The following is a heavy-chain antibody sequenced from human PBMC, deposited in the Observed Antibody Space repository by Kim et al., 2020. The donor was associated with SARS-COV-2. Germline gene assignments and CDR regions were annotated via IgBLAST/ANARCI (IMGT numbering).Heavy chain of an antibody. D-gene: IGHD1-26*01. J-gene: IGHJ4*02. CDR3: ARRRDEGWDRYCEY. V-gene: IGHV4-61*03. CDR2: IYYSGST. CDR1: GGSVISGNYY. Sequence: SETLSLTCTVSGGSVISGNYYSTWIRQPPGKALEWIGYIYYSGSTTYNPSLKSRVTMSVDTSKNHFSLKLSSVTTADTAVYYCARRRDEGWDRYCEYWGQGILVTVSP.